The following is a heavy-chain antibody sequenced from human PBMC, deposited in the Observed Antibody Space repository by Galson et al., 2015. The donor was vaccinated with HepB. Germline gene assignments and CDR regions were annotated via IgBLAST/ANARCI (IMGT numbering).Heavy chain of an antibody. CDR2: ISNSIGTI. Sequence: SLRLSCAASGFTFSDYSMNWVRQAPGKGLEWLSYISNSIGTIYYADAVKGRFTISRDNAKNSLYLQMNSLRDEDTAVYYCAHVGFLEWLGRRGYFDLWGRGTLVTVSS. D-gene: IGHD3-3*01. J-gene: IGHJ2*01. CDR1: GFTFSDYS. V-gene: IGHV3-48*02. CDR3: AHVGFLEWLGRRGYFDL.